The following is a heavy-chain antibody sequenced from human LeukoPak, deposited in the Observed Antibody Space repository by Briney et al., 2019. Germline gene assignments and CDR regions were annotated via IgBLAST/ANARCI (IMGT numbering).Heavy chain of an antibody. D-gene: IGHD6-13*01. J-gene: IGHJ4*02. Sequence: GASVKVSCKASGYTFTGYYMHWVRQAPGQGLEWVGWINPNSGGTNYAQKFQGRVTMTRDTSISTAYMELSRLRSDDTAVYYCASTVAGYSSSWFDYWGQGNLVTVSS. CDR3: ASTVAGYSSSWFDY. CDR1: GYTFTGYY. V-gene: IGHV1-2*02. CDR2: INPNSGGT.